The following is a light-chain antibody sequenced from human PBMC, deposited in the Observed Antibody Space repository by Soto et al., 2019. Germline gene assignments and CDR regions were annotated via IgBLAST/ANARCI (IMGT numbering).Light chain of an antibody. CDR3: QQLNSDPPIT. J-gene: IGKJ5*01. CDR1: QGISTY. CDR2: TAS. Sequence: IQLTQSPSSLSASVGDRVTITCRASQGISTYLAWYQQKPGRAPKLLIYTASTLQSGVPSQFSGRGSGTDFTLTISSLQPEDFATYYCQQLNSDPPITFGQGTRLEIK. V-gene: IGKV1-9*01.